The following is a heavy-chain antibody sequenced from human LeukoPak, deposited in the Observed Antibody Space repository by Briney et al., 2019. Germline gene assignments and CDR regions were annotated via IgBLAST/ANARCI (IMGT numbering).Heavy chain of an antibody. CDR3: ARRRSPAGSTSWFDP. V-gene: IGHV4-39*01. D-gene: IGHD1/OR15-1a*01. CDR1: GGSISSSSYY. CDR2: FYY. J-gene: IGHJ5*02. Sequence: PSETLSLTCTVSGGSISSSSYYWAWVRQPPGKGLEWLGNFYYSNPSLKSRVTISVDTSKKQSVLKMTSVTAADTAVYYCARRRSPAGSTSWFDPWGRGTLVTVSS.